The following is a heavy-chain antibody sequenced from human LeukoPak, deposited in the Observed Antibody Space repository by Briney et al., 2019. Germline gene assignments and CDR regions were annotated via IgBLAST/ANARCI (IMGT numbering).Heavy chain of an antibody. J-gene: IGHJ5*02. Sequence: GESLKISCKASGYTFTGDWIGWVRQMPGKGLEWMGIIYPGDSDTKYNAPFQGQVTISADKSISTAYLQWSSLKASDTAMYYCARPSVAGTPYNWFDPWGQGTLVTVSS. D-gene: IGHD6-19*01. CDR1: GYTFTGDW. CDR2: IYPGDSDT. CDR3: ARPSVAGTPYNWFDP. V-gene: IGHV5-51*01.